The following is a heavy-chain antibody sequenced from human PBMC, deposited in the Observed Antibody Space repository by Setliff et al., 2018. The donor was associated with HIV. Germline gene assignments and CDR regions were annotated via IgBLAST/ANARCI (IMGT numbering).Heavy chain of an antibody. CDR3: ATSIAVPVYAFDM. CDR2: IKSKSDGGTT. Sequence: GGSLRLSCAASGFTFTNAWMSWVRQAPGKGLEWVGRIKSKSDGGTTDSAAPVKGGITISRDDSKNTVYLQMNSLKTEDTAVYYCATSIAVPVYAFDMWGHGTMVTVSS. V-gene: IGHV3-15*01. D-gene: IGHD6-19*01. J-gene: IGHJ3*02. CDR1: GFTFTNAW.